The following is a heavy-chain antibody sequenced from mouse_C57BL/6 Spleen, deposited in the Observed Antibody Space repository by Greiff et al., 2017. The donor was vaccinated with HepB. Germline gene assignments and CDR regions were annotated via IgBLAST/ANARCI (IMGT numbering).Heavy chain of an antibody. CDR2: ISYDGSN. J-gene: IGHJ1*03. Sequence: ESGPGLVKPSQSLSLTCSVTGYSITSGYYWNWIRQFPGNKLEWMGYISYDGSNNYNPSLKNRISITRDTSKNQFFLKLNSVTTEDTATYYCASLTTVVYWYFDVWGTGTTVTVSS. CDR3: ASLTTVVYWYFDV. CDR1: GYSITSGYY. D-gene: IGHD1-1*01. V-gene: IGHV3-6*01.